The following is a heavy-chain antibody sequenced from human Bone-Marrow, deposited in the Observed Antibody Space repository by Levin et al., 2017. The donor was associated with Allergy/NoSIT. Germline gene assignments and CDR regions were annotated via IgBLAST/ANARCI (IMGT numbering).Heavy chain of an antibody. Sequence: GGSLRLSCAAAGFTFDDYAMHWVRQAPGKGLEWVAGMSWNSGSIGHADSVKGRFTISRDNAKNCLYQQMNSLRAEDTALYYCAKDISHEGYDGMDVWGQGTTVTVSS. V-gene: IGHV3-9*01. J-gene: IGHJ6*02. CDR3: AKDISHEGYDGMDV. CDR2: MSWNSGSI. CDR1: GFTFDDYA.